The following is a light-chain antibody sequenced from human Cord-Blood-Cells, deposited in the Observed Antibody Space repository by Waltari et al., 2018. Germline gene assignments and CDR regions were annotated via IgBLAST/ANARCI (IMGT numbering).Light chain of an antibody. V-gene: IGLV2-18*02. CDR2: EVS. Sequence: QSALTQPPSVSGSPGQSVTISCTGTSSDVGSYNRVSWYQQPPGTAPNLMIYEVSNRPSGVPDRFSGSKSGTTASLTISGLQAEDEADYYCSSYTSSSTFHVVFGGGTKLTVL. CDR3: SSYTSSSTFHVV. CDR1: SSDVGSYNR. J-gene: IGLJ2*01.